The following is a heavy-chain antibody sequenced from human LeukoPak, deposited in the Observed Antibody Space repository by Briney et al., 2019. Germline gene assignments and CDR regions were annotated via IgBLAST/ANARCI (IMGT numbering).Heavy chain of an antibody. CDR1: GGSISSSSYY. V-gene: IGHV4-39*01. CDR3: ARLEMATISFDY. D-gene: IGHD5-24*01. CDR2: IYYSGGI. Sequence: PSETLSLTCTVSGGSISSSSYYWGWIRQPPGKGLEWVGSIYYSGGIYYNPSLKSRVTISVDTSKNQFSLKLSSVTAADTAVYHCARLEMATISFDYWGQGTLVTVSS. J-gene: IGHJ4*02.